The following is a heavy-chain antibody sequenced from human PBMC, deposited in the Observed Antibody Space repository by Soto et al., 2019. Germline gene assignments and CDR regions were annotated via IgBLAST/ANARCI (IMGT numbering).Heavy chain of an antibody. D-gene: IGHD6-13*01. Sequence: EVQLVESGGGLVKPGGSLRLSCAASGFNFSSYSMNWVRQAPGKGLECVSSISRSSSNIYYVDSEKGRFTISRDNAKNSLYLQMNSLRAEATAVYYCARDLKVAAAGTGYYYYGMDVWGQGTTVTVSS. CDR2: ISRSSSNI. CDR1: GFNFSSYS. CDR3: ARDLKVAAAGTGYYYYGMDV. J-gene: IGHJ6*02. V-gene: IGHV3-21*01.